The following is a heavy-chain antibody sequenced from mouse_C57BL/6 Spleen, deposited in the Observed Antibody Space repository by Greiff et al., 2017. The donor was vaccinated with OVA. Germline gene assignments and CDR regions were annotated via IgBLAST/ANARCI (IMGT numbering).Heavy chain of an antibody. Sequence: EVKLVESGGGLVKPGGSLKLSCAASGFTFSDYGMHWVRQAPEKGLEWVAYISSGSSTIYYADTVKGRFTISRDNAKNTLFLQMTRLRSEDTAMYYCARPDYGSSYGYFDVWGTGTTVTVSS. CDR1: GFTFSDYG. J-gene: IGHJ1*03. D-gene: IGHD1-1*01. V-gene: IGHV5-17*01. CDR3: ARPDYGSSYGYFDV. CDR2: ISSGSSTI.